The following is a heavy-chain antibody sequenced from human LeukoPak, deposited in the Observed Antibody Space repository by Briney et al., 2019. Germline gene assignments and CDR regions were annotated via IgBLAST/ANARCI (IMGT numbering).Heavy chain of an antibody. D-gene: IGHD3-10*01. J-gene: IGHJ4*02. V-gene: IGHV3-20*04. CDR3: ARGTAGVEFDY. CDR2: INWNGGNT. CDR1: GFTFADYG. Sequence: GGSLRLSCAASGFTFADYGMSWVRQAPGKGLEWVSGINWNGGNTGYADSVKGRFTISRDNAKNSLYLQMNSLRAEDTALYYCARGTAGVEFDYWGQGTLVTVSS.